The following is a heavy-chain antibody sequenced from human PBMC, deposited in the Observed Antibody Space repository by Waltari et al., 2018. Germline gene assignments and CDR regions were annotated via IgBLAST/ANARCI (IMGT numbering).Heavy chain of an antibody. J-gene: IGHJ4*02. Sequence: QVQLQQWGAGLLKPSETLSLTCAVYGGSFSGYYWSWIRQPPGKGLEWIGEINHSGSTNYNPALKSRVTISVDTSKNQSSLKLSSVTAADTAVYYCARAGGPGALADYWGQGTLVTVSS. D-gene: IGHD3-16*01. CDR3: ARAGGPGALADY. V-gene: IGHV4-34*01. CDR1: GGSFSGYY. CDR2: INHSGST.